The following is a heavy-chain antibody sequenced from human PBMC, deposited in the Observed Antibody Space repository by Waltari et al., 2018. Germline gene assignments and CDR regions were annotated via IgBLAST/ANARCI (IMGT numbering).Heavy chain of an antibody. CDR3: AKGGCSGGSCSRYYYYGMDV. D-gene: IGHD2-15*01. CDR1: GFTFRDYA. J-gene: IGHJ6*02. V-gene: IGHV3-23*01. CDR2: ISGRGGST. Sequence: EVQLLESGGTLAQPGGSLRLSCAASGFTFRDYAMTWVRQAPGKGLEWVSAISGRGGSTYYADSVKGRFTISRDNSKNTLDLQMNSLRAEDTAAYYCAKGGCSGGSCSRYYYYGMDVWGQGTTVTVSS.